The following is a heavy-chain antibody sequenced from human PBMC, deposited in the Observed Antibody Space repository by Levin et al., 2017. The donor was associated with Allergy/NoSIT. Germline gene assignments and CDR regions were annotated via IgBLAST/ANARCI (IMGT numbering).Heavy chain of an antibody. D-gene: IGHD3-16*01. CDR1: GYTFTSYY. J-gene: IGHJ4*02. V-gene: IGHV1-46*01. CDR3: ARSPPGGGGKNYFDY. CDR2: INPSGGST. Sequence: ASVKVSCKASGYTFTSYYMHWVRQAPGQGLEWMGIINPSGGSTSYAQKFQGRVTMTRDTSTSTVYMELSSLRSEDTAVYYCARSPPGGGGKNYFDYWGQGTLVTVSS.